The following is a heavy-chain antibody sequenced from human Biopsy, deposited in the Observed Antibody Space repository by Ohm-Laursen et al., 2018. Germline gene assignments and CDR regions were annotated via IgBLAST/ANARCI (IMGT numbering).Heavy chain of an antibody. V-gene: IGHV4-34*01. D-gene: IGHD6-19*01. CDR3: ARGRLRAVARFDY. J-gene: IGHJ4*02. CDR2: INHSGST. Sequence: GTLSLTCVVYGGSFSGYYWSWIRQPPGKGLEWIGEINHSGSTNYNPSLKSRVTISVDTSKSQFSLKLSSVTAADTAVYYCARGRLRAVARFDYWGQGTLVTVSS. CDR1: GGSFSGYY.